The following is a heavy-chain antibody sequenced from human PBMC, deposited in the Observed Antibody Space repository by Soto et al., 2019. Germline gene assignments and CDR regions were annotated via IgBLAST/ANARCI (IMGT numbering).Heavy chain of an antibody. CDR3: ARDGCSSTSCPPWIYYYYGMDV. Sequence: QVQLVESGGGVVQPGRSLRLSCAASGFTFSSYGMHWVRQAPGKGLEWVAVIWYDGSNKYYADSVKGRFTISRDNSKNTRYLQMNSLRAEDMAVYYCARDGCSSTSCPPWIYYYYGMDVRGQGTTVTVSS. CDR1: GFTFSSYG. CDR2: IWYDGSNK. J-gene: IGHJ6*02. D-gene: IGHD2-2*01. V-gene: IGHV3-33*01.